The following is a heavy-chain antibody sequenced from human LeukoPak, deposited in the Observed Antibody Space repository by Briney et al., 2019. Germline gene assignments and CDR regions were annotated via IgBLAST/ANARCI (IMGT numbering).Heavy chain of an antibody. D-gene: IGHD6-13*01. CDR1: GYTFTSYD. V-gene: IGHV1-8*01. Sequence: ASVKVSCKASGYTFTSYDFNWLRQATGQGPEWMGWMNPNSGATGYAQKFQGRVTMTRSASINTAYMELTNLRSEDTAVYYCARDPSRAAAGPRDAFDIWGQGTMVTVSS. CDR2: MNPNSGAT. CDR3: ARDPSRAAAGPRDAFDI. J-gene: IGHJ3*02.